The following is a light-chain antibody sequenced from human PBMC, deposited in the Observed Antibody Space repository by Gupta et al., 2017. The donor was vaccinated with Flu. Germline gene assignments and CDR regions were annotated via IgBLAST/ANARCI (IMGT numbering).Light chain of an antibody. Sequence: SSNSGAGYQFHWYPHLAGTAPKLVIYYNSNRPSGVPDRFSGSKSGTSASLAIAGLQSEDEALYYCQSYDSGLTVVFGGGTKLNVL. CDR1: SSNSGAGYQ. V-gene: IGLV1-40*01. J-gene: IGLJ2*01. CDR2: YNS. CDR3: QSYDSGLTVV.